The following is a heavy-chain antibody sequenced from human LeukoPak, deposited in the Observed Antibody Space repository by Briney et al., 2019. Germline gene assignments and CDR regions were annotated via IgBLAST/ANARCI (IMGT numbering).Heavy chain of an antibody. CDR3: AKFRSDMDV. Sequence: PGGSLRLSCAASGLIFSNQWMNWVRQAPGKGLEWVAFIRFDGSSKHYADSVKGRFTISRDNSRNTMYLQMNSLTVEDTAVYHCAKFRSDMDVWGKGTTVTVSS. CDR2: IRFDGSSK. V-gene: IGHV3-30*02. J-gene: IGHJ6*03. CDR1: GLIFSNQW.